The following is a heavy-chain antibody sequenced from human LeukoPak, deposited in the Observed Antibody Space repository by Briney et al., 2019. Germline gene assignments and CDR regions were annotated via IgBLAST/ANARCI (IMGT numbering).Heavy chain of an antibody. CDR3: AAVLDDAFDI. Sequence: SETLSLTCTVSGGSISSYYWSWIRQPPGKGLEWIGYIYYSGSTNYNPSLKSRVTISVDTSKNQFSLKLSSVTAADTAVYYCAAVLDDAFDIWGQGTMVTVSS. D-gene: IGHD2-15*01. CDR2: IYYSGST. CDR1: GGSISSYY. J-gene: IGHJ3*02. V-gene: IGHV4-59*01.